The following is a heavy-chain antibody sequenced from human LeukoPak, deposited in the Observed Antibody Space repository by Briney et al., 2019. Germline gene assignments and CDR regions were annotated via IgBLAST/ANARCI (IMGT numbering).Heavy chain of an antibody. CDR1: GYTFTGYH. Sequence: WASVTVSCKASGYTFTGYHMHWVRQAPGQGLEWMGRINPNSGDTNYAQKFQGRVTMTRDTSISTAYMELSRLRSDDTAVYYCARDYCSSTSCLFDYWGQGTLVTVSS. J-gene: IGHJ4*02. V-gene: IGHV1-2*06. D-gene: IGHD2-2*01. CDR2: INPNSGDT. CDR3: ARDYCSSTSCLFDY.